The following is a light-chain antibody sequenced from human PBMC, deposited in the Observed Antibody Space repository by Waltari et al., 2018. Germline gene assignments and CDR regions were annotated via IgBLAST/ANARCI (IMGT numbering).Light chain of an antibody. V-gene: IGKV1-5*03. J-gene: IGKJ2*01. Sequence: DIQMTQSPSTLSASVGDRVTITCRASQSISNWLAWYQQKPGKAPNLLIYKASILKSGVPSRFSGSGSGTQFTLTINSLHPGDFATYYCQQYNTYSSFGQGTKLEIK. CDR3: QQYNTYSS. CDR1: QSISNW. CDR2: KAS.